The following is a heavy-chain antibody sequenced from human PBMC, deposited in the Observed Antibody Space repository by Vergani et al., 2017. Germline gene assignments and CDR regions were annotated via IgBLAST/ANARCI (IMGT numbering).Heavy chain of an antibody. J-gene: IGHJ4*02. CDR2: IYYSGST. CDR3: AKPVVNTVTYYFDY. Sequence: QVQLQESGPGLVKPSETLSLTCTVSGGSISSYYWSWIRQPPGKGLEWIGYIYYSGSTNYNPSLKSRVTISVDTSKNQFSLKLSSVTAADTAVYYCAKPVVNTVTYYFDYWGQGTLVTVSS. V-gene: IGHV4-59*01. CDR1: GGSISSYY. D-gene: IGHD4-11*01.